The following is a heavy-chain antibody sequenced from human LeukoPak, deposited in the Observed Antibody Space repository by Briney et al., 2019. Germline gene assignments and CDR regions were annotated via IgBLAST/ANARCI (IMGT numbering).Heavy chain of an antibody. Sequence: PSETLSLTCTVSGGSISSGGYYWSWIRQHPGKGLEWIGYIYYSGSTYYNPSLKSRVTISVDTSKNQFSLKLSSVTAADTAVYYCARGPTFWSGSNGHNWFDPWGQGTLVTVSS. V-gene: IGHV4-31*03. CDR2: IYYSGST. J-gene: IGHJ5*02. D-gene: IGHD3-3*01. CDR1: GGSISSGGYY. CDR3: ARGPTFWSGSNGHNWFDP.